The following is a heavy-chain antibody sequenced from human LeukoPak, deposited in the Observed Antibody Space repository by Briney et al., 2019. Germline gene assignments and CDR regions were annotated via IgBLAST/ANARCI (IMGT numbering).Heavy chain of an antibody. V-gene: IGHV3-21*01. D-gene: IGHD5-18*01. CDR1: GFTFSSYS. Sequence: GGSLRLSCAASGFTFSSYSMNWVRQVPGKGLEWVSSISSSSSYIYYADSVKGRFTISRDNAKNSLYLQMNSLRAEDTAVYYCAKYSAMVTRYYFDYWGQGTLVTVSS. CDR3: AKYSAMVTRYYFDY. CDR2: ISSSSSYI. J-gene: IGHJ4*02.